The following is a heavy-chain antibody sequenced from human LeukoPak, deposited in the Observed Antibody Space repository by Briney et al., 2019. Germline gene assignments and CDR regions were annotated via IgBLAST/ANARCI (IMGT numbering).Heavy chain of an antibody. J-gene: IGHJ4*02. CDR3: ARRDYDFWSGYYHPTFDY. CDR1: GYTFTSHG. V-gene: IGHV1-18*01. Sequence: ASVKVSCKASGYTFTSHGISWVRQAPGQGLEWMGWISAYNGNTNYAQKLRGRVTMTTDTSTSTAYMELRSLRSDDTAVYYCARRDYDFWSGYYHPTFDYWGQGTLVTVSS. CDR2: ISAYNGNT. D-gene: IGHD3-3*01.